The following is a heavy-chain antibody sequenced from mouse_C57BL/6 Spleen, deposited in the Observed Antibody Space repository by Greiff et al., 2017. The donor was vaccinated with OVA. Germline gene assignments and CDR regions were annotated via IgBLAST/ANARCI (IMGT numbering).Heavy chain of an antibody. CDR1: GYTFTSYW. V-gene: IGHV1-52*01. D-gene: IGHD4-1*01. CDR2: IDPSDSET. J-gene: IGHJ1*03. Sequence: QVQLQQPGAELVRPGSSVKLSCKASGYTFTSYWMHWVKQRPIQGLEWIGNIDPSDSETHYNQKFKDKATLTVDKSSSTAYMQLSSLTSEDSAVYSGAREAGTDGNRYFDVWGTGTTVTVSS. CDR3: AREAGTDGNRYFDV.